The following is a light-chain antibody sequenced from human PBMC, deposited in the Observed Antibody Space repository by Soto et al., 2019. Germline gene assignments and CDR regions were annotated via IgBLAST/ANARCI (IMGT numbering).Light chain of an antibody. Sequence: QSVLAQPASVSGSPGQSITISCTGTSSDVGLYDYVSWYQQHPGRAPQLMIYAVSNRPSGVSNRFSASKSGNTASLFISVLQAEDEADYYCSSYTSDSSDVFGSGTKVTVL. V-gene: IGLV2-14*01. CDR3: SSYTSDSSDV. J-gene: IGLJ1*01. CDR1: SSDVGLYDY. CDR2: AVS.